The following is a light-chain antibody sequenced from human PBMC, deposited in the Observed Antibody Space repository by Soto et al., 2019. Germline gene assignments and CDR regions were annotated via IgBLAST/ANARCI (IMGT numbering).Light chain of an antibody. CDR3: QNFISFPIT. CDR2: AAS. CDR1: QGINSW. Sequence: DIQMTQSPSSLSASVGDRVTITCRASQGINSWLAWYQQKPGRAPKLLIYAASILQSGVPSRFSGSASGTDFTLTITSLQPDESATYYCQNFISFPITFGQGTRPEI. V-gene: IGKV1-12*01. J-gene: IGKJ5*01.